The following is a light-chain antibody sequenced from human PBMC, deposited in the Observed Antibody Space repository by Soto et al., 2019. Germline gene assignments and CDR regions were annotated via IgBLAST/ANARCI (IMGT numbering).Light chain of an antibody. V-gene: IGLV2-14*01. Sequence: QSALTQPASVSGSPGQSITISCTGTSSDVGVYNYVSWYQQHPGKAPKLMIYDVSNRPSGVSNRFSGSKSGNTASLTISGLQAEDEAEYYCSSSTSSSTLEGVFGGGTKLTVL. CDR3: SSSTSSSTLEGV. CDR2: DVS. J-gene: IGLJ2*01. CDR1: SSDVGVYNY.